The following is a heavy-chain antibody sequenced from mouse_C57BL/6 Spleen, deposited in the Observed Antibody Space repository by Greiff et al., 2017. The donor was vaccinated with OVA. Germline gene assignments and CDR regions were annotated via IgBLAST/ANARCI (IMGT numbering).Heavy chain of an antibody. V-gene: IGHV1-61*01. Sequence: QVQLKQPGAELVRPGSSVKLSCKASGYTFTRYWMDWVKHRPGQGLEWIGNIYPSDSETHYHQKFQYQATLTVDKSSSTAYLHLSSLTSEDSAVYYCARSPYYDYDANYAMDYWGQGTSVTVSS. CDR3: ARSPYYDYDANYAMDY. J-gene: IGHJ4*01. CDR1: GYTFTRYW. CDR2: IYPSDSET. D-gene: IGHD2-4*01.